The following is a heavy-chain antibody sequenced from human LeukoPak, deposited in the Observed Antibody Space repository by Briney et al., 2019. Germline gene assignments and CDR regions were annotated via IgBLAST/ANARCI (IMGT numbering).Heavy chain of an antibody. V-gene: IGHV3-21*01. Sequence: GGSLRLSCAASGFTFSSYSMNWVRQAPGKGLEWVSSISSSSSYIYYADSVKGRFTISRDNAKNSLYLQMNSLRAEDTAVYYCAGGGAVLAAAGPDAFDIWGQGTMVTVSS. CDR2: ISSSSSYI. J-gene: IGHJ3*02. CDR1: GFTFSSYS. CDR3: AGGGAVLAAAGPDAFDI. D-gene: IGHD6-13*01.